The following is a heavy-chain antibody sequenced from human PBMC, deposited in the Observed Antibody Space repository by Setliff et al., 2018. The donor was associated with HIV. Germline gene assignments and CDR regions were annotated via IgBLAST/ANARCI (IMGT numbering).Heavy chain of an antibody. CDR2: THHSGST. D-gene: IGHD6-19*01. J-gene: IGHJ6*03. CDR3: ARGNSSGWYSFLHYYYMDV. CDR1: GGSLSGYY. V-gene: IGHV4-34*01. Sequence: SETLSLTCAVYGGSLSGYYWSWIRQAPGKGLEWIGGTHHSGSTYYNPSLKSRVTISVDTSKNQFSLKLSSVTAADTAVYYCARGNSSGWYSFLHYYYMDVWGKGTTVTVSS.